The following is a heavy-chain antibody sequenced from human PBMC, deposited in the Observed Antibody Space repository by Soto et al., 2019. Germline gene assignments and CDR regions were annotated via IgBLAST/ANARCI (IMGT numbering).Heavy chain of an antibody. V-gene: IGHV3-21*01. CDR2: ISGTSVYI. Sequence: PXESLRLSFVASSFTFSNYNVNWVRQAPGKGLEWVSHISGTSVYIHYADSVKGRFTISRDNAKNSVYLQMDSLRVEDTAVYYCAREGALKPFSSWGQGALVTVSS. CDR3: AREGALKPFSS. CDR1: SFTFSNYN. J-gene: IGHJ4*02.